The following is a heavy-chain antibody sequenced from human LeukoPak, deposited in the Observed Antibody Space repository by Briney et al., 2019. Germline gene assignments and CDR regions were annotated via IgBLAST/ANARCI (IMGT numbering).Heavy chain of an antibody. V-gene: IGHV1-18*01. CDR1: GGTFSSYA. CDR3: ARDFTTIIAVNTPAFDL. Sequence: ASVKVSCKASGGTFSSYAISWVRQAPGQGLEWMGWISGHNGAADYAHKLQGRVTMTTDTSTNTAYMELRSLRPDDTAMYYCARDFTTIIAVNTPAFDLWGQGTMVTVSS. D-gene: IGHD3-22*01. J-gene: IGHJ3*01. CDR2: ISGHNGAA.